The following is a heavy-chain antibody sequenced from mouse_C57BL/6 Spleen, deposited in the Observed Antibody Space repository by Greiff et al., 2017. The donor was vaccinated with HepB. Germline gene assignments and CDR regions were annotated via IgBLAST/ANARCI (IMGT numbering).Heavy chain of an antibody. CDR3: ASDKFAY. J-gene: IGHJ3*01. CDR1: GFSLTSYG. CDR2: IWGDGST. V-gene: IGHV2-6*01. Sequence: VQLQESGPGLVAPSQSLSITCTVSGFSLTSYGVDWVRQSPGKGLEWLGVIWGDGSTNYNSALKSRLSISKDNSKSQVFLKMHSLQTDDTAMYYCASDKFAYWGQGTLVTVSA.